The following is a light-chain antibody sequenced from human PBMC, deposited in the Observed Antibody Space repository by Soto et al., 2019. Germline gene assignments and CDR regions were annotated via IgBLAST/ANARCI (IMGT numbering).Light chain of an antibody. CDR3: QQYDNLPPRT. CDR2: DAS. CDR1: QDISNY. V-gene: IGKV1-33*01. J-gene: IGKJ1*01. Sequence: DIQMTQSPSSLSASVGDRVTITCQASQDISNYLNWYQLKPGKAPKLLIYDASNLETGVPSRFSGSGSGTDFTFTISSLQPEDIATYYCQQYDNLPPRTFGQGTKVEIK.